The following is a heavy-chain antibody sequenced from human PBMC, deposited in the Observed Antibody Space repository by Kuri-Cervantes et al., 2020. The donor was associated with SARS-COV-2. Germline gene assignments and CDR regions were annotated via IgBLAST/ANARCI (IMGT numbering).Heavy chain of an antibody. CDR3: TTDGYFDY. V-gene: IGHV3-23*01. CDR2: ISGSGGST. Sequence: GESLKISCAASGFTFSSYAMSWVRQAPGKGLEWVSAISGSGGSTYYADSVKGRFTISRDNSQNTLYLQMNSLKTEDTAVYYCTTDGYFDYWGQGTLVTVSS. CDR1: GFTFSSYA. J-gene: IGHJ4*02.